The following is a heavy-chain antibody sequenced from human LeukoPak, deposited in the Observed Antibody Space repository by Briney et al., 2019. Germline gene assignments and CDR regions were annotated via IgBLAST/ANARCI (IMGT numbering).Heavy chain of an antibody. CDR2: IYTSGST. V-gene: IGHV4-61*02. J-gene: IGHJ4*02. CDR1: GGSISSGSYY. CDR3: AREDWNDGTVDY. D-gene: IGHD1-1*01. Sequence: KPLETLSLTCTVSGGSISSGSYYWSWIRQPAGKGLEWIGRIYTSGSTNYNPSLKSRVTISVDTSKNQFSLKLSSVTAADTAVYYCAREDWNDGTVDYWGQGTLVTVSS.